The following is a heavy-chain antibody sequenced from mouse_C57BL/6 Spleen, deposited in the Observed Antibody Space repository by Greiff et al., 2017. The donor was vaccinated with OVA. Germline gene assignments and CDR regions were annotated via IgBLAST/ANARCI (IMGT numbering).Heavy chain of an antibody. CDR1: GFSLTSYG. D-gene: IGHD1-1*01. V-gene: IGHV2-3*01. CDR2: IWGDGST. Sequence: QVQLQQSGPGLVAPSQSLSITCTVSGFSLTSYGVSWVRQPPGKGLEWLGVIWGDGSTNYHSALISRLSISKDNSKSQVFLKLNSLQTDDTATYYCAKPITTVVAKDWYFDVWGTGTTVTVSS. J-gene: IGHJ1*03. CDR3: AKPITTVVAKDWYFDV.